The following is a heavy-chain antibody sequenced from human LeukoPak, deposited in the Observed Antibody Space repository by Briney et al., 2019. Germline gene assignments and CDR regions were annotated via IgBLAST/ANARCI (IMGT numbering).Heavy chain of an antibody. D-gene: IGHD3-22*01. CDR1: GLSLSTSGVA. CDR2: IYWDDDK. V-gene: IGHV2-5*02. CDR3: VHSKPSVWTFDYHNSGYYYFDY. J-gene: IGHJ4*02. Sequence: SGPTLVKPTQTLTLTCSFSGLSLSTSGVAVGWIRQPPGKALEWLALIYWDDDKDYSPPLKSRLTITKDTSKNQVVLTMTNMDPVDTATYFCVHSKPSVWTFDYHNSGYYYFDYWGQGSLVTVSS.